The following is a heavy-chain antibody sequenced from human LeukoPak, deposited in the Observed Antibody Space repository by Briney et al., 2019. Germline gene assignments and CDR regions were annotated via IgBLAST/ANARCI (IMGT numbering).Heavy chain of an antibody. CDR1: GFSFIDYA. J-gene: IGHJ4*02. V-gene: IGHV3-9*03. Sequence: GCSLRPSRSPSGFSFIDYAMSWTRQAPGKGLHRVSGISLDSGSIGYADSVQGRFTISRDNAKNSLYLQMNSLRAEDMALYYCAKGARGSYYNYFDYWGQGTLVTVSS. D-gene: IGHD1-26*01. CDR2: ISLDSGSI. CDR3: AKGARGSYYNYFDY.